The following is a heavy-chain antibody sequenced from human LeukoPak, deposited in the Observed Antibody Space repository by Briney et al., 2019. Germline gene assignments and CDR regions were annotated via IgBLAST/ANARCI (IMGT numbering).Heavy chain of an antibody. J-gene: IGHJ3*02. CDR1: GFTFSSYS. CDR2: ISTSSNYI. V-gene: IGHV3-21*01. CDR3: ARVRLQPRTLLDDAFDI. D-gene: IGHD1-14*01. Sequence: PGGSLRLSCAASGFTFSSYSMNWVRQAPGKGLEWVSCISTSSNYIYYADSAKGRFTISRDNAKNSLYLQMNSLRAEDTAVYYCARVRLQPRTLLDDAFDIWGQGTMVTVSS.